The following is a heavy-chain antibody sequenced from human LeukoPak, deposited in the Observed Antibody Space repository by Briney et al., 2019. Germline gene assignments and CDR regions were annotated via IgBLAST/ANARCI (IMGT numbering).Heavy chain of an antibody. CDR1: GGSISSYY. D-gene: IGHD6-19*01. J-gene: IGHJ6*02. CDR2: IYYSGST. CDR3: ARDLLVAGYYYYGMDV. V-gene: IGHV4-59*01. Sequence: SETLSLTCTVSGGSISSYYWSWIRQPPGKGLEWIGYIYYSGSTNYNPSLKSRVTISVDTSKNQFSLKLSSVTAADTAVYYCARDLLVAGYYYYGMDVWGQGTTVTVSS.